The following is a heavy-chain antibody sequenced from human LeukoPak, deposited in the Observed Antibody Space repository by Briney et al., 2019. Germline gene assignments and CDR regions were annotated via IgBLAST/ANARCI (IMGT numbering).Heavy chain of an antibody. CDR3: ARHYVDPNKNYYGMDF. Sequence: KPSETLSLTCTVSGGSISSYYWSWIRQPPGKGLEWIGYIYYSGSTNYNPSLKSRVPISVEPSKNQFSRKLSSVTAEDTAVYYCARHYVDPNKNYYGMDFWGQGTTVTVS. V-gene: IGHV4-59*08. D-gene: IGHD3-16*01. CDR2: IYYSGST. CDR1: GGSISSYY. J-gene: IGHJ6*01.